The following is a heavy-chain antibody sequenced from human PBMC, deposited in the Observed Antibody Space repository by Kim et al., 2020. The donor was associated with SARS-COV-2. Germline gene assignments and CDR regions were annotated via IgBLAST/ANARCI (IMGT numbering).Heavy chain of an antibody. D-gene: IGHD1-26*01. J-gene: IGHJ4*02. V-gene: IGHV1-69*01. Sequence: AQKLQGRVTITADESTSTAYMELSSLRSEDTAVYYCARALWELPPSYFDYWGQGTLVTVSS. CDR3: ARALWELPPSYFDY.